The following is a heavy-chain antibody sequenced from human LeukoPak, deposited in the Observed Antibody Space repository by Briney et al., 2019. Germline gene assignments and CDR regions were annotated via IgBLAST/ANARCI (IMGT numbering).Heavy chain of an antibody. CDR2: IYSDGST. Sequence: GGPLTLSCAASGFTVSSNYMSWVRQAPGKGPEWVSVIYSDGSTYYADSVKGRFTISRDTSKNTLYLQMNSLRTEDTAVYYCARDLAAGGTYPHYWGQGTLVSVSS. CDR3: ARDLAAGGTYPHY. J-gene: IGHJ4*02. D-gene: IGHD6-13*01. V-gene: IGHV3-53*01. CDR1: GFTVSSNY.